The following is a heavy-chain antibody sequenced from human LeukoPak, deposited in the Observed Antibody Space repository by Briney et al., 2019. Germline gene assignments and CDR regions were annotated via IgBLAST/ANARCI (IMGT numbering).Heavy chain of an antibody. CDR3: ARVMDTGYGGKLLGYYYYMDV. V-gene: IGHV4-59*01. CDR1: GGSISNYY. Sequence: SETLSLTCIVSGGSISNYYWSWIRQPPGKGLEWIGYVSYSGSTNYNSSLQSRVTISVDTSKLQFSLNLSSVAAADTAVYYCARVMDTGYGGKLLGYYYYMDVWGKGTTVTVSS. D-gene: IGHD4/OR15-4a*01. CDR2: VSYSGST. J-gene: IGHJ6*03.